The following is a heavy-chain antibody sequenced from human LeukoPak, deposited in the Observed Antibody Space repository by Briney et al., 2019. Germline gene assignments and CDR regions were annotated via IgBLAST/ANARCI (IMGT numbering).Heavy chain of an antibody. Sequence: GGSLRLSCAASGFTFSNYRMHWVRQAPGKGLVWVSRINSDGSRTSYADSVKGRFTISRDNAKNTLYLQMNSLRAEDTAVYYCARGYGSGWYFDHWGQGTLVTVSS. CDR3: ARGYGSGWYFDH. V-gene: IGHV3-74*01. J-gene: IGHJ4*02. CDR2: INSDGSRT. CDR1: GFTFSNYR. D-gene: IGHD6-19*01.